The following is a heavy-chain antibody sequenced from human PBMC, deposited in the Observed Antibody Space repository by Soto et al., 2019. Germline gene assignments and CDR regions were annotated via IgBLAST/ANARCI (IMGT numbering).Heavy chain of an antibody. CDR1: GATFRSHS. V-gene: IGHV1-69*13. J-gene: IGHJ4*02. CDR2: IIPIFDTA. CDR3: ARGGPPIDY. Sequence: SVKVSSQASGATFRSHSINWVRQAPGQGLEWMGGIIPIFDTANYAQKFQGRVTITADESSSTAYMELSSLRSEDTAVYYCARGGPPIDYWGQGTLVTVSS. D-gene: IGHD3-10*01.